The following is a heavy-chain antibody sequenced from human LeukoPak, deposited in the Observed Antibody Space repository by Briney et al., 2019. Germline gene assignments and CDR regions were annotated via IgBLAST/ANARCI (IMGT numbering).Heavy chain of an antibody. CDR2: ISNSGGTI. CDR3: ARMRSSWYFDH. J-gene: IGHJ4*02. Sequence: GGSLRLSCAASGFTFSDYFMTWSRQAPGKGLEWVSYISNSGGTIYYSDSEKGRFTISGDNAKNLLYLEMDSLRAGDTAVYYCARMRSSWYFDHWGQGSLVTVSS. V-gene: IGHV3-11*01. CDR1: GFTFSDYF. D-gene: IGHD6-13*01.